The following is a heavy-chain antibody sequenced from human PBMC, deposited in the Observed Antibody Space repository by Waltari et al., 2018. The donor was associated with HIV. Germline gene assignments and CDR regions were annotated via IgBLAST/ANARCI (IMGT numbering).Heavy chain of an antibody. J-gene: IGHJ3*02. Sequence: QVQLVQSGTEVKKPGASVKVPCRASVYTVTTYNINWVPQAPGQVLEWMGWISASNGNTKYAQNLQGRVTMTTDTSTSTAYMELSSLRSNDTAVYYCARGLVYYYDSSGHYRPTGHHALEIWGQGTMVTVSS. CDR3: ARGLVYYYDSSGHYRPTGHHALEI. V-gene: IGHV1-18*01. D-gene: IGHD3-22*01. CDR2: ISASNGNT. CDR1: VYTVTTYN.